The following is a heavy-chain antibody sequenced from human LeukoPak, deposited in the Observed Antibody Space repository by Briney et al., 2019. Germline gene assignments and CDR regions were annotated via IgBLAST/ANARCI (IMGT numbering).Heavy chain of an antibody. J-gene: IGHJ4*02. Sequence: SETLSLTCTVSGGSISSYYWSWIRQPPGKGLEWTGYIYYSGSTNYNPSLKSRVTISVDTSKNQFSLKLSSVTAVDTAVYYCARHYYDYVWGSYRYSPQYYFDYWGQETLVTVSS. CDR2: IYYSGST. CDR1: GGSISSYY. D-gene: IGHD3-16*02. CDR3: ARHYYDYVWGSYRYSPQYYFDY. V-gene: IGHV4-59*08.